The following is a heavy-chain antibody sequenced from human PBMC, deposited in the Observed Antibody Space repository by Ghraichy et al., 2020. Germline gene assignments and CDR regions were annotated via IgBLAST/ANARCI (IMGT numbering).Heavy chain of an antibody. CDR1: GFTFSDYY. V-gene: IGHV3-11*01. D-gene: IGHD5-24*01. CDR3: ARGAWLQYFDY. J-gene: IGHJ4*02. CDR2: ISSSGSTI. Sequence: GGSLRLSCAASGFTFSDYYMSWIRQAPGKGLEWVSYISSSGSTIYYADSVKGRFTISSDNAKNSLYLQMNSLRAENTAVYYCARGAWLQYFDYWGQGTLVTVSS.